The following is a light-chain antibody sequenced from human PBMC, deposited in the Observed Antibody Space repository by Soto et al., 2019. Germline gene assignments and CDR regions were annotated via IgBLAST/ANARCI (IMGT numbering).Light chain of an antibody. V-gene: IGKV3-15*01. CDR3: LQYTNWLPFT. J-gene: IGKJ2*01. Sequence: EVVLTQSPATLTVSPGEGASLSCRASQNVGTSLAWYQHKPGQAPRLLIYGASTRAAGVPARFSGIASRTEYTLTITSLQSDDSALYYCLQYTNWLPFTLGQGTRLEIK. CDR1: QNVGTS. CDR2: GAS.